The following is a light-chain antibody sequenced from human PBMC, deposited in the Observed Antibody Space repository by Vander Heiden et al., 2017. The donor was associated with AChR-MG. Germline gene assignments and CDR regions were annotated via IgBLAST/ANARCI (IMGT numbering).Light chain of an antibody. Sequence: EILMTQSPGTLSLSPGEGATLSCRASQNTNNNLAWYQQKPGQPPRLLIYGASFRAAGIPGRFSGSGSGTDFTLTISSLQSDDFAVYYCQQYDNYFALTFGGGTKVEIK. J-gene: IGKJ4*01. CDR2: GAS. CDR3: QQYDNYFALT. V-gene: IGKV3-15*01. CDR1: QNTNNN.